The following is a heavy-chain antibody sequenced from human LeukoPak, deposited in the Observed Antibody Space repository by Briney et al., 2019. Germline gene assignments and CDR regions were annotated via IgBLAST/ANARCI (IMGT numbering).Heavy chain of an antibody. CDR1: GFTFSSYS. V-gene: IGHV3-48*04. CDR3: ARAYSMVRGVKGGY. CDR2: ISSSSSTI. D-gene: IGHD3-10*01. J-gene: IGHJ4*02. Sequence: PGGSLRLSCAASGFTFSSYSMNWVRQAPGKGLEWVSYISSSSSTIYYADSVKGRFTISRDNAKNSLYLQMNSLRAEDTAVYYCARAYSMVRGVKGGYWGQGTLVTVSS.